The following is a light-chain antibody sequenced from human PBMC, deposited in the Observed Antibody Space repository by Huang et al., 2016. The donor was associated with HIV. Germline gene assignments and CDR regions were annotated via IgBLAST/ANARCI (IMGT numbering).Light chain of an antibody. CDR2: AAS. J-gene: IGKJ1*01. CDR1: QGIRND. CDR3: LQDYNYPWT. V-gene: IGKV1-6*01. Sequence: AIQMTQSPSSLSASVGDRVTITCRASQGIRNDLGWYQHKSGEAPKFLIYAASSVQSGVPSRFSGSGFGTDFTLTINSLQPEDFATYYCLQDYNYPWTFGQGTKVEFK.